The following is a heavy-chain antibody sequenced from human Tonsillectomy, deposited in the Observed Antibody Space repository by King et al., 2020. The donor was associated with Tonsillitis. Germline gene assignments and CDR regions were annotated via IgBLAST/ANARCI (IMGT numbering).Heavy chain of an antibody. V-gene: IGHV3-15*01. CDR3: TTVIDVLQLWLIRRYGMDV. J-gene: IGHJ6*02. CDR1: GFTFSNAW. D-gene: IGHD6-19*01. CDR2: IKSKTDGGTT. Sequence: VQLVESGGGLVKPGGSLRLSCAASGFTFSNAWMNWVRQAPGKGLEWVGRIKSKTDGGTTDYAAPVKGRFTISRDDSKNTLYLQMNSLKTEDTAVYYCTTVIDVLQLWLIRRYGMDVWGQGTTVTVSS.